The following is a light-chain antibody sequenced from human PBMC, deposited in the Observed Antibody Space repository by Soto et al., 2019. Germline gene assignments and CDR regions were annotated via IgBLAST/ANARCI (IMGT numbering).Light chain of an antibody. Sequence: EIVLTQSPGTLSLSPGERATLSCWASQSVSGNLLAWYQQKPGQAPRLLIYGASHRPTGIPDRFSGSGSGTDFTLTIYRLEPEDFAVYYCQQYDRSPYTFGQGTKLDIK. CDR1: QSVSGNL. V-gene: IGKV3-20*01. J-gene: IGKJ2*01. CDR3: QQYDRSPYT. CDR2: GAS.